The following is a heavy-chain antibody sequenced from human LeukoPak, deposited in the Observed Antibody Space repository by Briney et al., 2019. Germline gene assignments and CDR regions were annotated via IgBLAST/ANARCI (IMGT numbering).Heavy chain of an antibody. V-gene: IGHV3-66*01. J-gene: IGHJ4*02. CDR1: GFTVSSNY. D-gene: IGHD3-22*01. CDR2: IYSGGST. CDR3: ARGGDSSGYSPFDY. Sequence: PGGSLRLSCAASGFTVSSNYMSWVRQAPGKGLEWVSVIYSGGSTYYADSVKGRFTISRDNSKNTLYLQMNSLRAEDTAVYYCARGGDSSGYSPFDYWGQGTLVTVSS.